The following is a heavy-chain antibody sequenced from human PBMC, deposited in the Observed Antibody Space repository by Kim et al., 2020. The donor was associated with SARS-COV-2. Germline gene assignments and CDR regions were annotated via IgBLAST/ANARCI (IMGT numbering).Heavy chain of an antibody. V-gene: IGHV4-59*08. Sequence: NYNPSLKSRVTISVDTSKNQFSLKLSSVTAADTAVYYCARQEFHWVGFDYWGQGTLVTVSS. CDR3: ARQEFHWVGFDY. J-gene: IGHJ4*02. D-gene: IGHD2-15*01.